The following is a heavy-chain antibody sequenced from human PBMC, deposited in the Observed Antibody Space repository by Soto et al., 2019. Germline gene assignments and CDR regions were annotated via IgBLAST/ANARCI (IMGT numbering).Heavy chain of an antibody. Sequence: EVHLLESGGGLVQPGRSLRLSCSASGFTFGNYGMSWVRQAPGKGLEWVSAITGRGSYTYYADSVRGRFTISRDNSKNTLSLQMNILSAEDTAIYYCAKDRDGYTSQVDYWGQGTLVTVSS. V-gene: IGHV3-23*01. CDR3: AKDRDGYTSQVDY. CDR2: ITGRGSYT. CDR1: GFTFGNYG. J-gene: IGHJ4*02. D-gene: IGHD5-12*01.